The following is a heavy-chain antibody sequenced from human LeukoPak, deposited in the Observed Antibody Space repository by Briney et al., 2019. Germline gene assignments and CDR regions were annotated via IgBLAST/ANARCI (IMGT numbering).Heavy chain of an antibody. Sequence: GGSLRLSCAASGFTVSNNYMSWVRQAPGKGLEWVSSISSTSTYISYADSVKGRFTISRDNAKNSLYLQMNSLRAEDTAVYYCGRGGVVASMDVWGQGSTVTVSS. CDR1: GFTVSNNY. J-gene: IGHJ6*02. D-gene: IGHD2-15*01. V-gene: IGHV3-21*01. CDR3: GRGGVVASMDV. CDR2: ISSTSTYI.